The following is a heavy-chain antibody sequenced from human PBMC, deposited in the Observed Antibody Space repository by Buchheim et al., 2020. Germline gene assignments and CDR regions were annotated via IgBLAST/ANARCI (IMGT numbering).Heavy chain of an antibody. J-gene: IGHJ4*02. CDR2: ITFGGTVK. CDR1: GFTFDDYT. Sequence: EVHLLESGGGIIQPGGSLRLSCAASGFTFDDYTMSWVRQAPGKGLEWVSSITFGGTVKYYADSVKGRFTVSRANSKNMLYLQMNSLTVGDTALYYCAKDRGSSGWSFDFWGRGAL. V-gene: IGHV3-23*01. CDR3: AKDRGSSGWSFDF. D-gene: IGHD6-19*01.